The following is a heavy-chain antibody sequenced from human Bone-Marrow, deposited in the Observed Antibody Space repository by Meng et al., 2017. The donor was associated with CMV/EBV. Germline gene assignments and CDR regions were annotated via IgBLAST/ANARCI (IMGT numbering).Heavy chain of an antibody. CDR1: GYTFTGYY. V-gene: IGHV1-2*02. J-gene: IGHJ5*02. D-gene: IGHD3-16*01. CDR3: ARGVGWFDP. CDR2: INPKNDAT. Sequence: ASVKVSCKASGYTFTGYYIHWVRQAPGQGLEWMGWINPKNDATYYAQKFQGSINMTRDTSISTAYVELSRLRSDDTAVYYCARGVGWFDPWGQGTLVTVSS.